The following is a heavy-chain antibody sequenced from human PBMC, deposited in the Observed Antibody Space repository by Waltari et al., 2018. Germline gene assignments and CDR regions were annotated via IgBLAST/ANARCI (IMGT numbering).Heavy chain of an antibody. CDR1: GYTFTGYY. CDR3: ARDPNYYGSGKDAFDI. Sequence: QVQLVQSGAAVKKPGASVKVSCKASGYTFTGYYMHWVRQAPGQGLEWMGWINPNSGGTNYAQKFQGRVTMTRDTSISTAYMELSRLRSDDTAVYYCARDPNYYGSGKDAFDIWGQGTMVTVSS. V-gene: IGHV1-2*02. D-gene: IGHD3-10*01. J-gene: IGHJ3*02. CDR2: INPNSGGT.